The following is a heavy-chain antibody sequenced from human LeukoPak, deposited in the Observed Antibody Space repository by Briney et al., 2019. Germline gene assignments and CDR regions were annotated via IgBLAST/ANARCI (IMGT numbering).Heavy chain of an antibody. CDR1: GFSFSSYD. D-gene: IGHD5-18*01. CDR2: ISSSSNYI. CDR3: ARGGLWLAY. J-gene: IGHJ4*02. V-gene: IGHV3-21*01. Sequence: GGSLRLSCAASGFSFSSYDMNWVRQAPGKGLEWVSSISSSSNYIYYADSVKGRFTISRDNDKKSLYLQMNSLRVEDTAVYYCARGGLWLAYWGQGTLVTVSS.